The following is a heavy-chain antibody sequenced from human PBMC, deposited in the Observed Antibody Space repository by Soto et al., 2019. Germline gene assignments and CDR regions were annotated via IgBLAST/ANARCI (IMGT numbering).Heavy chain of an antibody. CDR1: GGSFSGYY. CDR3: AXXXXXXXXXXXXGSVARGAFDI. Sequence: SETLSLTCAVYGGSFSGYYWSWIRQPPGKGLEWIGEINHSGSTNYNPSLKSRVTISVDTSKNQFSLKLSSVTAADTAMYYCAXXXXXXXXXXXXGSVARGAFDIWGQGTMVTVSS. CDR2: INHSGST. V-gene: IGHV4-34*01. J-gene: IGHJ3*02. D-gene: IGHD2-15*01.